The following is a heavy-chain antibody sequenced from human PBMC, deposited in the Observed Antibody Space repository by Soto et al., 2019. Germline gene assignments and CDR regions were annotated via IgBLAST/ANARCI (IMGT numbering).Heavy chain of an antibody. CDR1: GGSISSGDYY. J-gene: IGHJ4*02. CDR2: IYYSGST. D-gene: IGHD3-9*01. CDR3: ARGRTYYDILTGPYYFDY. V-gene: IGHV4-30-4*01. Sequence: PSETLSLTCTVSGGSISSGDYYWGWIRQPPGKGLEWIGYIYYSGSTYYNPSLKSRVTISVDTSKNQFSLKLSSVTAADTAVYYCARGRTYYDILTGPYYFDYWGQGTLVTVS.